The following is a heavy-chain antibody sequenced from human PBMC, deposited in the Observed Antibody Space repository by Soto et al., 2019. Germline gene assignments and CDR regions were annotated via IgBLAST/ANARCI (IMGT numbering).Heavy chain of an antibody. J-gene: IGHJ1*01. CDR2: INAGNGDT. CDR1: GYTFTGYA. Sequence: QVQLVQSGAEVTKPGASVKVYCKASGYTFTGYAMHWVRQAPGQRLEWMGWINAGNGDTKYSQKFQGRVTFTRDTSASTAYMELSSLTSEDTAVYYGTKDPLGAVDICYWGQGTLVTVSS. CDR3: TKDPLGAVDICY. V-gene: IGHV1-3*01. D-gene: IGHD3-16*01.